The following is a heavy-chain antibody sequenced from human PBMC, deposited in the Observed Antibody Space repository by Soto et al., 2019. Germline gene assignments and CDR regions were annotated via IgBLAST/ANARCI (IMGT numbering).Heavy chain of an antibody. CDR3: VYRQGEYKYGLRI. D-gene: IGHD5-18*01. J-gene: IGHJ4*02. CDR1: GFTVSSSY. Sequence: EVQLVESGGGFIQPGESLRLSCAASGFTVSSSYMSWVRQAPGKGLEWVSVIYSGGSSYYSDSVKGRFIISRDNTKKKLYHHMNSPNAEDTPVYYCVYRQGEYKYGLRIWGQGTLVTVAS. V-gene: IGHV3-53*01. CDR2: IYSGGSS.